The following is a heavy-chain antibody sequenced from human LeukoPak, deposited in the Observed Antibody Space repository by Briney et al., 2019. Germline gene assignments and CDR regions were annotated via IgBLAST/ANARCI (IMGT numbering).Heavy chain of an antibody. D-gene: IGHD3-9*01. CDR1: GYTFTSYG. Sequence: ASVKVSCKASGYTFTSYGLSWVRQAPGQGLEWMGWVSAYNGNTNYAQKLQGRVTMTTDTSTSTAYMELRSLRSDDTAVYYCAREGWVWDDWSPWGQGTLVTVSS. J-gene: IGHJ5*02. CDR2: VSAYNGNT. CDR3: AREGWVWDDWSP. V-gene: IGHV1-18*01.